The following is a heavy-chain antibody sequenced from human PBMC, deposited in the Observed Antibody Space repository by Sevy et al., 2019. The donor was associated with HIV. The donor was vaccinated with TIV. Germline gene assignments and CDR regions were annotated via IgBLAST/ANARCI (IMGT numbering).Heavy chain of an antibody. CDR1: GASTSSYF. Sequence: SETLSLTCNLHGASTSSYFWSWFRQPPRKGREWIGYIYYSGTIDYNPCLRSRVTISVETSKKHFSMKLTSVTAADTAVYYCARDSAVVPRALVYWGQGTLVTVSS. J-gene: IGHJ4*02. V-gene: IGHV4-59*01. CDR3: ARDSAVVPRALVY. CDR2: IYYSGTI. D-gene: IGHD2-15*01.